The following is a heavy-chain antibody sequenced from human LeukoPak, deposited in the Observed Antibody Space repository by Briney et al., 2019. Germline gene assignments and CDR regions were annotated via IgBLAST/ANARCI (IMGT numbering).Heavy chain of an antibody. Sequence: SETLSLTCAVYGGSFSGYYWSWIRQPPGKGLEWIGEINHSGSTNYNPSLKSRVTISVDTSKNQFSLKLSSVTAAGTAVYYCARSVRRSSSSQNGGWGQGTLVTVSS. CDR2: INHSGST. D-gene: IGHD6-6*01. CDR3: ARSVRRSSSSQNGG. J-gene: IGHJ4*02. V-gene: IGHV4-34*01. CDR1: GGSFSGYY.